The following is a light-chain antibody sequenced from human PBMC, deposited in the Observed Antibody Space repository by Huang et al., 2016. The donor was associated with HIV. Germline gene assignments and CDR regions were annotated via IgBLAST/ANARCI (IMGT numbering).Light chain of an antibody. J-gene: IGKJ1*01. V-gene: IGKV3-11*01. CDR2: DAS. CDR3: QQRSNWART. Sequence: EIVLTQSPATLSLSPGERATLSCRASQSVSSYLAWYQQKPGQAPRLLIYDASNRATGIPARFSCSGSGTDFTLTISSLEPEDFAVYYCQQRSNWARTFGQGTKVEIK. CDR1: QSVSSY.